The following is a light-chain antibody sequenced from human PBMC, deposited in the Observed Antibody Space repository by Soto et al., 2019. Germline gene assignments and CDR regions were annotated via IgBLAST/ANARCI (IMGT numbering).Light chain of an antibody. J-gene: IGKJ1*01. CDR3: QHYNNWPRT. Sequence: EIVMTQSPATLSVSPGERATLSCRASQSVSSNLAWYQQKPGQAPRLLIYGPSTRVTGIPARLSGSGSGTEFNLTISSLQSEDFAVYYCQHYNNWPRTFGQGTKVEIK. CDR2: GPS. V-gene: IGKV3-15*01. CDR1: QSVSSN.